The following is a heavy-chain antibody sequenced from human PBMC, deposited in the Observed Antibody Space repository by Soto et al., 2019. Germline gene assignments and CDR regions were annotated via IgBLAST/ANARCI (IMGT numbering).Heavy chain of an antibody. CDR1: GFTVSFYG. J-gene: IGHJ4*02. CDR3: AQPMGSDSYMPVDY. CDR2: ISGSGENT. Sequence: EVQLLESGGGLVQPGGSLSLSCAASGFTVSFYGLSWVRQAPGKGLEWVSAISGSGENTYYADSVKARVTISSDNPKNTLYLEMNRLRAEDTAVYYCAQPMGSDSYMPVDYWGQGTLVTVSS. D-gene: IGHD3-10*01. V-gene: IGHV3-23*01.